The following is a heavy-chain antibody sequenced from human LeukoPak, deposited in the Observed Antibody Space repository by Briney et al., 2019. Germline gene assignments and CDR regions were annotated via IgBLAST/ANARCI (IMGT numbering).Heavy chain of an antibody. D-gene: IGHD2-15*01. CDR2: IIPIFGTA. J-gene: IGHJ3*02. CDR1: GGTFSSYA. V-gene: IGHV1-69*13. Sequence: SVKVSCKAFGGTFSSYAISWVRQAPGQGLEWMGGIIPIFGTANYAQKFQGRVTITADESTSTAYMELSSLRSEDTAVYYCVIVVVVAATQWSAFDIRGQGTMVTVSS. CDR3: VIVVVVAATQWSAFDI.